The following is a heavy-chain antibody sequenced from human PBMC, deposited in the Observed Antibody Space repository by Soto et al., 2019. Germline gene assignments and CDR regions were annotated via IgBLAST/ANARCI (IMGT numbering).Heavy chain of an antibody. D-gene: IGHD2-2*01. CDR2: ISIGSIYT. J-gene: IGHJ5*02. V-gene: IGHV3-21*01. Sequence: PGGSLRLSCAASGFTFSIYSMNLVRQSPGKGLEWVSFISIGSIYTYYADSVKGRFTISRDNAKNSLYLQMNSLRDEDTAVYYCASWDIVVVPLLNWFDPWGQGTRVTVSS. CDR3: ASWDIVVVPLLNWFDP. CDR1: GFTFSIYS.